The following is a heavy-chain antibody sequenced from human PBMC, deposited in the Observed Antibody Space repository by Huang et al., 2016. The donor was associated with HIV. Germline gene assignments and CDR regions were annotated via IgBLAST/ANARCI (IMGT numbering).Heavy chain of an antibody. CDR3: ARGGVIISTPFDP. CDR2: ILADGNNK. V-gene: IGHV3-30-3*01. J-gene: IGHJ5*02. Sequence: QVQLVESGGTVVQPGKSLRLSCVAFGFTFSTYAVHWVRQSPDKGVGWLAVILADGNNKFYADSLRGRFTVSRDNSKYTVFLQMNSLRPEDTAVYYCARGGVIISTPFDPWGQGTLVTVSS. D-gene: IGHD3-3*01. CDR1: GFTFSTYA.